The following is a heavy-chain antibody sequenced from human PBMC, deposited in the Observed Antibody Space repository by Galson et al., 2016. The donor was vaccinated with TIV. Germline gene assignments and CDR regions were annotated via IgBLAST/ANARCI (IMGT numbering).Heavy chain of an antibody. Sequence: ETLSLTCGVSGPSINSGSFWGWIRQPPGKGLEWIGSISHSGVAHYRPSLMSRVTMSVDTSKNQFSLKLSSVTAADTAVYYRAREGSGDYNWGRAAFDNWGQGTLVTVSS. J-gene: IGHJ4*02. CDR1: GPSINSGSF. D-gene: IGHD4-17*01. CDR2: ISHSGVA. V-gene: IGHV4-38-2*01. CDR3: AREGSGDYNWGRAAFDN.